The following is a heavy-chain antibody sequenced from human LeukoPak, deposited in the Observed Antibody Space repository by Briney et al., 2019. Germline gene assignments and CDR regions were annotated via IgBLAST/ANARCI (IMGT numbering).Heavy chain of an antibody. J-gene: IGHJ3*02. CDR1: GYTFTAYY. D-gene: IGHD1-26*01. CDR2: INPDSGGT. V-gene: IGHV1-2*06. CDR3: ARDMGAHDAFDI. Sequence: ASVKVSCKASGYTFTAYYMHWVRQAPGQGPEWMGRINPDSGGTNYAQKFQGRVTMTRDTSISTAYMEVSRLRSDDTAMFYCARDMGAHDAFDIWGQGTMVTVSS.